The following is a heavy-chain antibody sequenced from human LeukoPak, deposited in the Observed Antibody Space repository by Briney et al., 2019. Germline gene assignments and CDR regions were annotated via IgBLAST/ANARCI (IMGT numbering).Heavy chain of an antibody. J-gene: IGHJ6*03. CDR1: GFTFSSYE. CDR3: ARERLRGYYYYYYMDV. V-gene: IGHV3-48*03. Sequence: GGSLRLSCAASGFTFSSYEMNWVRQAPGKGLEWVSYISSSGSTIYYADSVKGRFTISRDNAKNSLYLQMNSLRAEDTAVYYCARERLRGYYYYYYMDVWGKGTTVTVSS. CDR2: ISSSGSTI. D-gene: IGHD4-17*01.